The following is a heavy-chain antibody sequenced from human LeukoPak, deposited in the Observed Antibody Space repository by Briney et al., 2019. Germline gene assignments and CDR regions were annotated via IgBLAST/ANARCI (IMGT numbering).Heavy chain of an antibody. Sequence: SVKVSCRASGGTFSSYAISWVRQAPGQGLEWMGGIIPIFGTANYAQKFQGRVTITTDESTSTAYMELSSLRSEDTAVYYCARGQMVYAIFDYWGQGTLVTVSS. J-gene: IGHJ4*02. CDR3: ARGQMVYAIFDY. CDR2: IIPIFGTA. CDR1: GGTFSSYA. V-gene: IGHV1-69*05. D-gene: IGHD2-8*01.